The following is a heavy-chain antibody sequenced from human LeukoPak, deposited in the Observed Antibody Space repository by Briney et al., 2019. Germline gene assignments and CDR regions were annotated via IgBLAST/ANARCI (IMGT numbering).Heavy chain of an antibody. V-gene: IGHV4-39*07. Sequence: PSETLSLTCTVSGDSFSSTSYYWGWIRQPPGKGLEWIGTIDYSGRTYYNPSLKSRVTISVDTSKNQFSLKLNSVTAADTAVYYCARGDVYYYGSGSYFPPIVDYWGQGTLVTVSS. D-gene: IGHD3-10*01. CDR1: GDSFSSTSYY. J-gene: IGHJ4*02. CDR2: IDYSGRT. CDR3: ARGDVYYYGSGSYFPPIVDY.